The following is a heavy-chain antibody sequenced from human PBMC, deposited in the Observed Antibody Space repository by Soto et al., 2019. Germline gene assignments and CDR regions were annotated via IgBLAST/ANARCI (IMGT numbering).Heavy chain of an antibody. Sequence: GGSLRLSCAVSGFTFSSYSMHWVRQDPDMGLEWVAFISFAGNNKYYADSVEGRFTISRDNSNNMLYLEMNSLRPDDTAVYYCARDRQKALVVVAATGGFDYWGQGAPVTVSS. J-gene: IGHJ4*02. CDR3: ARDRQKALVVVAATGGFDY. V-gene: IGHV3-30*04. D-gene: IGHD2-15*01. CDR2: ISFAGNNK. CDR1: GFTFSSYS.